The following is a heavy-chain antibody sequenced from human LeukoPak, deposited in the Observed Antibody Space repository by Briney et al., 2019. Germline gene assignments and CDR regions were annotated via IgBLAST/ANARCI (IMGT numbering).Heavy chain of an antibody. CDR1: GSTFSSYS. J-gene: IGHJ3*02. V-gene: IGHV3-21*01. CDR3: ARDGSVGADAFDI. D-gene: IGHD1-26*01. Sequence: GGSLRLSCAASGSTFSSYSMNWVRQAPGKGLEWVSSISSSSSYIYYADSVKGRFTISRDNAKNSLYLQMNSLRAEDTAVYYCARDGSVGADAFDIWGQGTMVTVSS. CDR2: ISSSSSYI.